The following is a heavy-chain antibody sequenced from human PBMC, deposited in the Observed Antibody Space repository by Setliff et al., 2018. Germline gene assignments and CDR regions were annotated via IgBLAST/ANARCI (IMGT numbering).Heavy chain of an antibody. CDR2: ISYDGSNK. J-gene: IGHJ2*01. CDR3: ARAEVPDYWYFDL. CDR1: GFTFSSYA. Sequence: GSLRLSCAASGFTFSSYAMHWVRQAPGKGLEWVAVISYDGSNKYYADSVKGRFTISRDNSKNTLYLQMNSLRAEDTAVYYCARAEVPDYWYFDLWGRGTLVTVSS. V-gene: IGHV3-30-3*01.